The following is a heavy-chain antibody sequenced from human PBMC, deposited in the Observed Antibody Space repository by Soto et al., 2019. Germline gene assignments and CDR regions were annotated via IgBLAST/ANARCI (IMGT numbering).Heavy chain of an antibody. J-gene: IGHJ6*02. Sequence: QVQLVESGGGVVQPGRSPRLSCAASGFTFSSYGMHWVRHAPGKGLEWVAVISYDGSNKYYADSVKGRFTISRDNSKNTLSLQMNSLRAEDTAVYYCAKDGITGTTYHYGMDVWGQGTTVTVSS. V-gene: IGHV3-30*18. CDR3: AKDGITGTTYHYGMDV. D-gene: IGHD1-7*01. CDR1: GFTFSSYG. CDR2: ISYDGSNK.